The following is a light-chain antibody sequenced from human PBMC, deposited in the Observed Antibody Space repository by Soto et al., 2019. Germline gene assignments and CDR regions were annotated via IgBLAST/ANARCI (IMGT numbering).Light chain of an antibody. Sequence: TQSPSSLSASVGDRVTITCRVSQGIRTELGWYQQRPGEAPKLLIYAASTLQSGVPSRFSGSGSGTDFTLTISSLQPEDFATYYCLQDYNHPPTLGQGPKVDIK. CDR1: QGIRTE. J-gene: IGKJ1*01. CDR3: LQDYNHPPT. CDR2: AAS. V-gene: IGKV1-6*02.